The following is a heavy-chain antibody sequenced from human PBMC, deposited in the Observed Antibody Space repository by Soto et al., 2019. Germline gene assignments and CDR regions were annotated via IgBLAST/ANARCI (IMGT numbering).Heavy chain of an antibody. CDR1: RGTFSSYS. V-gene: IGHV3-48*02. CDR2: ISSSSTTI. CDR3: AKDRHPDGIWTFDS. D-gene: IGHD3-9*01. Sequence: GGSLRLSCAASRGTFSSYSMNWVRQAPGKGLEWVSYISSSSTTIYYAASVKGRFTVSRDNSKKMLFLQMNSLRDEDMAVYYCAKDRHPDGIWTFDSWGPGTLVTVSS. J-gene: IGHJ4*02.